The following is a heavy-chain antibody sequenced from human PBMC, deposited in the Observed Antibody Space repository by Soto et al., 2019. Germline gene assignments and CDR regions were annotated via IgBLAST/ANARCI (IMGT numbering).Heavy chain of an antibody. D-gene: IGHD6-19*01. Sequence: VQLVESGGGLVQPGGSLRLSCAASGFTFSNYWMHWVRQAPGKGLVWVSRILSDGSSTSYADSVKGRFTISRDNAKNTLYLQMNSLRAEDTALYYCARGHSSGWSYDAFDLWGQGTMVTVSS. CDR1: GFTFSNYW. CDR3: ARGHSSGWSYDAFDL. J-gene: IGHJ3*01. V-gene: IGHV3-74*01. CDR2: ILSDGSST.